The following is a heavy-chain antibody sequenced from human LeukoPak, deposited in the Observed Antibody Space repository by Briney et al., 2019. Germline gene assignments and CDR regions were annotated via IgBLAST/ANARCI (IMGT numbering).Heavy chain of an antibody. D-gene: IGHD3-10*01. Sequence: ASVNVSCKASGYTFTSYYMHWVRQAPGQGLEWMGIINPSGGSTSYAQKFQGRVTMTRDTSTSTVYMELSSLRSEDTAVYYCARDYGSGSYYYRQPWYNWFDPWGQGTLVTVSS. CDR1: GYTFTSYY. V-gene: IGHV1-46*01. CDR3: ARDYGSGSYYYRQPWYNWFDP. J-gene: IGHJ5*02. CDR2: INPSGGST.